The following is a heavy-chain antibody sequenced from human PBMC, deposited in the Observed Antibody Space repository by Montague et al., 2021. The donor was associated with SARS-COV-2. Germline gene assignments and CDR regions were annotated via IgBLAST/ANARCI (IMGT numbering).Heavy chain of an antibody. CDR1: GFSLNTRGMP. CDR2: IYGDDDK. J-gene: IGHJ4*02. V-gene: IGHV2-70*04. D-gene: IGHD3-9*01. Sequence: PALVKPTQTLTLTCTFSGFSLNTRGMPASWIRQPPGKALEWLARIYGDDDKFYSPSLKTRLTISKDTSKSQVVLTMTNMDPVDTATYFCTRAYYDILTSYEAPFDYWGQGTLVTVSS. CDR3: TRAYYDILTSYEAPFDY.